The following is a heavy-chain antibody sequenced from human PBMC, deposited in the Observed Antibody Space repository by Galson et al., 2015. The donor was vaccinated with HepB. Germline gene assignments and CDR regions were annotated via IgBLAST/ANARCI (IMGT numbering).Heavy chain of an antibody. CDR3: AKDGTGNYYYYYYMDV. CDR2: ISGSGGST. CDR1: GFTFSSYA. V-gene: IGHV3-23*01. J-gene: IGHJ6*03. Sequence: SLRLSCAASGFTFSSYAMSWVRQAPGKGLEWVSAISGSGGSTYYADSVKGRFTISRDNSKNTLYLQMNSLRAEDTAVYYCAKDGTGNYYYYYYMDVWGKGTTVTVSS. D-gene: IGHD1-1*01.